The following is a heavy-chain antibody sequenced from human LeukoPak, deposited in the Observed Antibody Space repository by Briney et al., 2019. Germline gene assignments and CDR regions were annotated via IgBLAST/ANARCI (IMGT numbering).Heavy chain of an antibody. V-gene: IGHV4-61*08. J-gene: IGHJ2*01. Sequence: PSETLSLTCTVSGGSISSGGYYWSWIRQPPGKGLEWIGYIYYSGSTNYNPPLKSRVTISVDTSKNQFSLKLSSVTAADTAVYYCARDDEPSWYFDLWGRGTLVTVSS. CDR2: IYYSGST. CDR1: GGSISSGGYY. CDR3: ARDDEPSWYFDL. D-gene: IGHD1-14*01.